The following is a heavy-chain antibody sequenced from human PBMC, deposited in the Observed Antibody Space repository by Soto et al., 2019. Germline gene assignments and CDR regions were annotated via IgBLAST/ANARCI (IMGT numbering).Heavy chain of an antibody. D-gene: IGHD3-22*01. V-gene: IGHV4-59*12. Sequence: SETLSLTCTVSGASISGFYWSWIRQPPGKGLEWIGYIYHSGSTNYNPSLKSRVTISVDRSKNQFSLKLSSVTAADTAVYYCARGGVDYYDSSGYYFSPYYFDYWGQGTLVTVSS. J-gene: IGHJ4*02. CDR2: IYHSGST. CDR1: GASISGFY. CDR3: ARGGVDYYDSSGYYFSPYYFDY.